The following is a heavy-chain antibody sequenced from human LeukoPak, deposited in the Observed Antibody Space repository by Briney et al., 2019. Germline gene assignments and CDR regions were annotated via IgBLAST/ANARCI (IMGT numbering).Heavy chain of an antibody. J-gene: IGHJ4*02. D-gene: IGHD1-26*01. CDR1: GFTFSSYW. CDR2: INTDGSST. Sequence: GGSLRLSCAASGFTFSSYWMHWVRQAPGKGLVWVSRINTDGSSTSYADSVKGRFTISRDNAKNTLYLQMNSLRAEDTAVYYCARAVGATTFVDYWGQGTLVTVSS. V-gene: IGHV3-74*01. CDR3: ARAVGATTFVDY.